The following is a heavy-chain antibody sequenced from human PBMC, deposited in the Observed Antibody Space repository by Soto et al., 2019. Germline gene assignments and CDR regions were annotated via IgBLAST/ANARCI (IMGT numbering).Heavy chain of an antibody. Sequence: QVQLQESGPGLVQPSQTLSLTCTVSGGSLSGGGYYWSWIRQHPGKGLEWIGYIYYSGSTYYNPSLKSRVTISIDTSKNQFSVKLSSVTAADTAVYYCARDMYYDSSGDTSGGAFELWGQGTMVTVSS. V-gene: IGHV4-31*03. J-gene: IGHJ3*01. D-gene: IGHD3-22*01. CDR2: IYYSGST. CDR1: GGSLSGGGYY. CDR3: ARDMYYDSSGDTSGGAFEL.